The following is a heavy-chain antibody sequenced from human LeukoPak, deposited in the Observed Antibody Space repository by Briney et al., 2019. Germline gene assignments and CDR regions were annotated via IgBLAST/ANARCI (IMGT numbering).Heavy chain of an antibody. Sequence: PSETLSLTCTVSGGSISSNSYYWGWIRQSPGKGLEWIGTIYYSGSTYYSPSLKSRVTISVDTSKNQFSLKLSSVTAADTAMYYCARNRYYYGSGNYGVPNWFDPWGQGTLVTVSS. CDR1: GGSISSNSYY. CDR3: ARNRYYYGSGNYGVPNWFDP. V-gene: IGHV4-39*01. CDR2: IYYSGST. D-gene: IGHD3-10*01. J-gene: IGHJ5*02.